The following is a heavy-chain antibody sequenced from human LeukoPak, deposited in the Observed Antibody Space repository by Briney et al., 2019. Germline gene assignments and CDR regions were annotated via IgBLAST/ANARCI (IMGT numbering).Heavy chain of an antibody. CDR2: INSDGSST. V-gene: IGHV3-74*01. CDR1: GFTFSDYW. Sequence: GGSLRLSCAASGFTFSDYWMYWVRQVPGKGLVWVSRINSDGSSTSYADSVKGRFTISRDNAKTTVYLQMNNLRAEDTAVYYCTRDGGGRSSEYFYNYYMDVWGKGSTVTVSS. D-gene: IGHD1-26*01. CDR3: TRDGGGRSSEYFYNYYMDV. J-gene: IGHJ6*03.